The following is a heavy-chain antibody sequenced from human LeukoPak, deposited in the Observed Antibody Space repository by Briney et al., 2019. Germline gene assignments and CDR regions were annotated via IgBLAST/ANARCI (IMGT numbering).Heavy chain of an antibody. CDR2: ISSGGST. CDR3: ARVLPLAVAGPPADFDY. V-gene: IGHV3-53*01. J-gene: IGHJ4*02. D-gene: IGHD6-19*01. CDR1: GFTVSSNY. Sequence: PGGSLRLSCAASGFTVSSNYMSWVRQAPGKGLEWVSVISSGGSTYYADSVKGRFTISRDNSKNTLYLQMNSLRAEDPAAYYCARVLPLAVAGPPADFDYWGQGTLVTVSS.